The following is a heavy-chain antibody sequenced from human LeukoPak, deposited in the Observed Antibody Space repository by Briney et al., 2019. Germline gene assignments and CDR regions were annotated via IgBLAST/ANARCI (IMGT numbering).Heavy chain of an antibody. CDR2: INPNSGGT. D-gene: IGHD1-7*01. V-gene: IGHV1-2*06. CDR1: GYTFTGYY. Sequence: ASVKVSCKASGYTFTGYYMHWVRQAPGQGLEWMGRINPNSGGTNYAQKFQGRVTMTRDTSISTAYMELSRLRSDDTAVYYCARVTGGYNWNYGKYYFDYWGQGTLVTVSS. J-gene: IGHJ4*02. CDR3: ARVTGGYNWNYGKYYFDY.